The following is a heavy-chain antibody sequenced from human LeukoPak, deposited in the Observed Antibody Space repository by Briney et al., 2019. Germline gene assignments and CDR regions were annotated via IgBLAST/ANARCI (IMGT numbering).Heavy chain of an antibody. J-gene: IGHJ6*02. Sequence: GGSLRLSCLASGFSFNSYTMNWVREAPGKGLEWVSTISPVSSYTWYAESVKGRFTISRDNPKNSLYLQMDSLRAEDTAVYDCVRDVSRRIGMDVWGQGTTVTVSS. CDR3: VRDVSRRIGMDV. V-gene: IGHV3-21*01. D-gene: IGHD2/OR15-2a*01. CDR1: GFSFNSYT. CDR2: ISPVSSYT.